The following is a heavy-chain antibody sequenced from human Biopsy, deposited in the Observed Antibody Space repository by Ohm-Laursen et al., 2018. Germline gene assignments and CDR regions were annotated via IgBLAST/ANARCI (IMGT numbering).Heavy chain of an antibody. CDR1: GFTFSNYG. D-gene: IGHD3-22*01. CDR2: IWYDGGNK. V-gene: IGHV3-33*01. CDR3: ARRAYYASSGYPKYYLDY. Sequence: SLRLSCAASGFTFSNYGMQWVRRAPGKGLEWVADIWYDGGNKYYADSVEGRFTISRDNSKNTLFLQVNSLRAEDTAVYYCARRAYYASSGYPKYYLDYWGQGTLVTVSS. J-gene: IGHJ4*02.